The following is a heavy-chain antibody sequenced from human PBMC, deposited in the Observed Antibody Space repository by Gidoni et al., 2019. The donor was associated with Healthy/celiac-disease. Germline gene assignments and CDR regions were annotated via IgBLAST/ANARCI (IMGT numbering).Heavy chain of an antibody. D-gene: IGHD1-26*01. V-gene: IGHV3-9*01. CDR2: ISWKSGSI. CDR3: AKDVGATFYYYYMDV. J-gene: IGHJ6*03. CDR1: GFTFDDYA. Sequence: EVQLVESGGGLVQPGRSLRLSCAASGFTFDDYAMHWVRQAPGKGLEWVSGISWKSGSIGYADSVKGRFTISRDNAKNSLYLQMNSLRAEDTALYYCAKDVGATFYYYYMDVWGKGTTVTVSS.